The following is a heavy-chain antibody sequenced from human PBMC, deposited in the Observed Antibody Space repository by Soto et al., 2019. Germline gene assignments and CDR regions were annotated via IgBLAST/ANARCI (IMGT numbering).Heavy chain of an antibody. CDR3: AREKAVAGTPVYYYYYGMDV. CDR1: GFTFISYW. D-gene: IGHD6-19*01. V-gene: IGHV3-74*01. Sequence: GGSLRLSCAASGFTFISYWMHWVRQAPGKGLVWVSRINSDGSSTSYADSVKGRFTISRDNAKNTLYLQMNSLRAEDTAVYYCAREKAVAGTPVYYYYYGMDVWGQGTTVTVS. J-gene: IGHJ6*02. CDR2: INSDGSST.